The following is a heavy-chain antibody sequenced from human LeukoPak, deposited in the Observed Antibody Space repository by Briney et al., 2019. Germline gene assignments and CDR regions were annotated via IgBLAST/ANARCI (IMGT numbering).Heavy chain of an antibody. CDR2: ISSSGSTI. CDR1: GFTFSSYE. V-gene: IGHV3-48*03. J-gene: IGHJ4*02. D-gene: IGHD5-24*01. CDR3: AVATSKDYFDY. Sequence: PGGSLRLSCAASGFTFSSYEMKSVRQAPGKGVGWVSYISSSGSTIYYADSVKGRFTISRDNAKNSLYLQMNSLRAEDTAVYYCAVATSKDYFDYWGQGTLVTVSS.